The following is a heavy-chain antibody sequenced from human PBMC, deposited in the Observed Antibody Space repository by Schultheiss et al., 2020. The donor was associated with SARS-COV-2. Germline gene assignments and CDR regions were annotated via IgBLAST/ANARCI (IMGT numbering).Heavy chain of an antibody. Sequence: SETLSLTCAVYGGSFSGYYWSWIRQPPGKGLEWIGYIYYSGSTYYNPSLKSRVTISVDTSKNQFSLKLSSVTAADTAVYYCASSDYGDYNYFDYWGQGTLVTVSS. CDR3: ASSDYGDYNYFDY. CDR2: IYYSGST. CDR1: GGSFSGYY. D-gene: IGHD4-17*01. J-gene: IGHJ4*02. V-gene: IGHV4-34*09.